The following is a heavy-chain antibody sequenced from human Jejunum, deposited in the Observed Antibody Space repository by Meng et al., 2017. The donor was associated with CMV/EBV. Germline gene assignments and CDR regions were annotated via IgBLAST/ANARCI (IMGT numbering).Heavy chain of an antibody. D-gene: IGHD3-10*01. V-gene: IGHV3-30*02. CDR3: AKDFYPAGSFPFYFDS. CDR1: FSFGGSG. Sequence: FSFGGSGLRWVHQSPGKGLEWLAFMRCDEGNKCYASSVKGRFTISGYNSRNTVYLQMNSLSTEDTAVYYCAKDFYPAGSFPFYFDSWGQGTLVTVSS. CDR2: MRCDEGNK. J-gene: IGHJ4*02.